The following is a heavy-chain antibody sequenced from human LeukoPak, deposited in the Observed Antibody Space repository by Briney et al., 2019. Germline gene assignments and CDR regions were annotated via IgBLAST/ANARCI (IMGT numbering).Heavy chain of an antibody. Sequence: ASVKVSCKASGCTFTSYGISWVRQAPGQGLEWMGWISAYNANTKYAQKLQGRVSMTTGTSTSTAYMELRSLRSDDTAVYYCARGPYCSGGSCYSQYFDYWGQGTLVTVSS. CDR1: GCTFTSYG. D-gene: IGHD2-15*01. J-gene: IGHJ4*02. V-gene: IGHV1-18*01. CDR3: ARGPYCSGGSCYSQYFDY. CDR2: ISAYNANT.